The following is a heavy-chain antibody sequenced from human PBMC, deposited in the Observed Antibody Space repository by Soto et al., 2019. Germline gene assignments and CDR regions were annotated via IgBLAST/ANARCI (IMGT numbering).Heavy chain of an antibody. D-gene: IGHD3-22*01. V-gene: IGHV4-59*01. J-gene: IGHJ3*02. Sequence: PSETLSLTCTVSGGSISSYYWSWIRQPPGKGLEWIGYIYYSGSTNYNPSLKSRVTISVDTSKNQFSLKLSSVTAADTAVYYCAGGECKAVGSGYYPDASDIWGQGTMVTVSS. CDR3: AGGECKAVGSGYYPDASDI. CDR2: IYYSGST. CDR1: GGSISSYY.